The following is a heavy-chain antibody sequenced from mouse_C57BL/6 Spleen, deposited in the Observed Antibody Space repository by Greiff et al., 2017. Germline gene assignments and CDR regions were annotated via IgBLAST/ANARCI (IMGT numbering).Heavy chain of an antibody. CDR3: ARGGLQRGYYAMDY. CDR2: IYPSDSET. V-gene: IGHV1-61*01. Sequence: QVQLQQPGAELVRPGSSVKLSCKASGYTFTSYWMDWVKQRPGQGLEWIGNIYPSDSETHYNQKFKDTAPLTVDKSSSTAYMQLSNLTSEDSAVYYCARGGLQRGYYAMDYWGQGTSVTVSS. D-gene: IGHD1-1*01. J-gene: IGHJ4*01. CDR1: GYTFTSYW.